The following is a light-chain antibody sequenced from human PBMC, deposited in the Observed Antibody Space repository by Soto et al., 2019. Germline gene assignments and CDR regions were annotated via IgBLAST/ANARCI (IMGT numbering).Light chain of an antibody. CDR2: GAS. Sequence: EIVLTQSPGTQSLSPGERATLSCRASQSVTSNSLGWYQQKPGQAPRLLIYGASSRATGIPDRFSGSGSGTDFTLTISRLEPEDFAVYYCQQYGSSPFNFGPGTKVDIK. V-gene: IGKV3-20*01. J-gene: IGKJ3*01. CDR3: QQYGSSPFN. CDR1: QSVTSNS.